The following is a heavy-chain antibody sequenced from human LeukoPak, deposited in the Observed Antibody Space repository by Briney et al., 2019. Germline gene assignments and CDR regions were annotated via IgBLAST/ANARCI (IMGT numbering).Heavy chain of an antibody. CDR1: GFTFSSYS. CDR3: AKKGGQFIVATIDYYYYYMDV. Sequence: GGSLRLSCAASGFTFSSYSMNWVRQAPGKGLEWVSYISSSSSTIYHADSVKGRFTISRDNSKNTLYLQMNSLRAEDTAVYYCAKKGGQFIVATIDYYYYYMDVWGKGTTVTVSS. J-gene: IGHJ6*03. V-gene: IGHV3-48*01. D-gene: IGHD5-12*01. CDR2: ISSSSSTI.